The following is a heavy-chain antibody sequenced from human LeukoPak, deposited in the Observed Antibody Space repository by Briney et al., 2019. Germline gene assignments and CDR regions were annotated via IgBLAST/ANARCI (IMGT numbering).Heavy chain of an antibody. V-gene: IGHV4-4*07. CDR1: GGSISSYY. D-gene: IGHD2-15*01. Sequence: SETLSLTCTVSGGSISSYYWSWIRQPAGKGLEWIGRIYTSGSTNYNPSLKSRVTMSVDTSKNQFSLKLSSVTAADTAVYYCARGHCSGGGCYLVTNWYFDLWGRGTLVTVSS. CDR3: ARGHCSGGGCYLVTNWYFDL. CDR2: IYTSGST. J-gene: IGHJ2*01.